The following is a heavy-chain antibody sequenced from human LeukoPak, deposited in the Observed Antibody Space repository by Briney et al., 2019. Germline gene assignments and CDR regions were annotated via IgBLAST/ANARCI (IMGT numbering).Heavy chain of an antibody. J-gene: IGHJ4*02. CDR1: GGSISSGGYY. CDR3: ARDAGSLTPGTPPTLDY. V-gene: IGHV4-30-2*01. Sequence: PSETLSLTCTVSGGSISSGGYYWSWIRQPPGKGLEWIGYIYHTGSTYYNPSLKSRVTISVDRSKNQFSLKLSSVTAADTAVYYCARDAGSLTPGTPPTLDYWGQGTLVTVSS. D-gene: IGHD2-15*01. CDR2: IYHTGST.